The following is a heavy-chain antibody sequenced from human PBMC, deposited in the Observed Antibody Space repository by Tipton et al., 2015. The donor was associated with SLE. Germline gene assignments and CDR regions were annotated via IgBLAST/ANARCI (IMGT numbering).Heavy chain of an antibody. J-gene: IGHJ4*02. CDR2: ISSSSSTI. V-gene: IGHV3-48*01. CDR3: ARDRYDSSGYYFDY. CDR1: GFTFSSYS. D-gene: IGHD3-22*01. Sequence: SLRLSCAASGFTFSSYSMNWVRQAPGKGLEWVSYISSSSSTIYYAYSVKGRFTISRDNAKNSLYLQMNSLRAEDTAVYYCARDRYDSSGYYFDYWGQGTLVTVSS.